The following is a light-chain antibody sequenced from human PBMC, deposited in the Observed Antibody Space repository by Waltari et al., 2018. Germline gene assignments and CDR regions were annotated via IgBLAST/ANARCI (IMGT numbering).Light chain of an antibody. CDR2: AAS. V-gene: IGKV3-20*01. CDR3: QQYGSSPYT. Sequence: EIVLTQSPGTLSLSPGERATLPCRASQSVSTSYLAWYQQKPGQAPRLRMYAASRRATGIPDRYSGSGSGTDFTLTISRLEPEDFAVYYCQQYGSSPYTFGQGTKLEIK. J-gene: IGKJ2*01. CDR1: QSVSTSY.